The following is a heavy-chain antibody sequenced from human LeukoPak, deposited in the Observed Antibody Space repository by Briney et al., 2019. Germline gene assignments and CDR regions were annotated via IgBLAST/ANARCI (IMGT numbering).Heavy chain of an antibody. J-gene: IGHJ4*02. CDR3: ARDRTAMGFDY. Sequence: PSDTLSLTCAVSGYSITSSSWWGWIRQPPGKGLEWIGYIYHSGTTYYNPSLQSRVTMSVDTSKNQFSLKLSSVTAVDTAVYYCARDRTAMGFDYWGQGTLVTVSS. V-gene: IGHV4-28*03. D-gene: IGHD5-18*01. CDR1: GYSITSSSW. CDR2: IYHSGTT.